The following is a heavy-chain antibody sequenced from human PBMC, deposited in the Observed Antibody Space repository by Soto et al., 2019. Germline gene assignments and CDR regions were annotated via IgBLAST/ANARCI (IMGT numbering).Heavy chain of an antibody. Sequence: EVQLLESGGGLVQPGGSLRLSCAASGFTFSSYAMSWVRQAPGKGLEWVSAISGSGGSTYYADSVKGRFTISRDNSKNTLYLQMNSRRAEDTAVYYCAKDCEGPTLMWGSYRSSHAFDILGQGTMVTVSS. D-gene: IGHD3-16*02. V-gene: IGHV3-23*01. CDR1: GFTFSSYA. CDR2: ISGSGGST. CDR3: AKDCEGPTLMWGSYRSSHAFDI. J-gene: IGHJ3*02.